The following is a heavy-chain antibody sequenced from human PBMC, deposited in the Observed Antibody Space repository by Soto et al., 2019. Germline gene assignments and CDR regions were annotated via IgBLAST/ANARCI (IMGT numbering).Heavy chain of an antibody. V-gene: IGHV4-59*01. J-gene: IGHJ5*02. CDR1: SGSISPYA. CDR3: ARGHGSGWSTIAS. D-gene: IGHD6-19*01. CDR2: VSSTGNN. Sequence: SETLSLTCTVSSGSISPYAWSWIRQPPGKGLEWIGYVSSTGNNNYNPSLKSRVTMSLDTSKTQISLKLASVTAADTAFYYCARGHGSGWSTIASWGQGTLVTVSS.